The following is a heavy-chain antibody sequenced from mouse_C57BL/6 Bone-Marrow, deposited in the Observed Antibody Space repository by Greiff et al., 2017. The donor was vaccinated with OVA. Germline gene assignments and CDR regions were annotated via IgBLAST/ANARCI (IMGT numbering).Heavy chain of an antibody. CDR1: GYTLTSYW. J-gene: IGHJ2*01. D-gene: IGHD1-1*01. V-gene: IGHV1-72*01. CDR3: AREEGITTVGFDY. Sequence: QVQLQQPGAELVKPGASVKLSCKASGYTLTSYWMHWVKQRPGRGLEWIGRIDPNSGGTKYNEKFKSKATLTVDKPSSTAYMQLSSLTSEESAVYYCAREEGITTVGFDYWGQGTTLTVSS. CDR2: IDPNSGGT.